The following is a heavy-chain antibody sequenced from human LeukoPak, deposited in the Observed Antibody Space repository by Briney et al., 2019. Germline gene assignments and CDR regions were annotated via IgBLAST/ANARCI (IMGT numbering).Heavy chain of an antibody. J-gene: IGHJ5*02. V-gene: IGHV4-38-2*01. CDR1: GYSISSGYY. CDR3: ARPREWFSSSSGSLAWFDP. Sequence: SETLSLTCAVSGYSISSGYYWGWIRQPPGKGLEWIGSTYHSGSTYYNPSLKSRVTISVDTSKNQFSLKLSSVTAADTAVYYCARPREWFSSSSGSLAWFDPWGQGTLVTVSS. D-gene: IGHD6-6*01. CDR2: TYHSGST.